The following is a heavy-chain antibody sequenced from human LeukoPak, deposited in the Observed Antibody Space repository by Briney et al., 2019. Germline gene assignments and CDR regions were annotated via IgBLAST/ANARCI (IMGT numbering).Heavy chain of an antibody. J-gene: IGHJ5*02. Sequence: PGGSLRLSCAASGLTFSGSAVHWVRQPSGKGLEWVGRIGSKTNPYAAAYAASVKGRFTVSRDDPKNTAYLEMNSLKTEDTALYYCARRGGYCTSTACYDLWGQGTLVTVSS. CDR2: IGSKTNPYAA. CDR3: ARRGGYCTSTACYDL. CDR1: GLTFSGSA. V-gene: IGHV3-73*01. D-gene: IGHD2-2*01.